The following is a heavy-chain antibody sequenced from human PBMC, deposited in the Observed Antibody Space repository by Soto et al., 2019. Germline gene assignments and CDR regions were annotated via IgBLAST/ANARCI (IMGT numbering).Heavy chain of an antibody. J-gene: IGHJ4*02. CDR1: GGSFSGYY. V-gene: IGHV4-34*01. CDR3: ARGLPYSSSWTH. D-gene: IGHD6-13*01. Sequence: SETLSLTCAVYGGSFSGYYWSWIRQPPGKGLEWIGEINHSGSTNYNPSLKSRVTISVDTSKNQFSLKLSSVTAADTAVYYCARGLPYSSSWTHWGQGTLVTVSS. CDR2: INHSGST.